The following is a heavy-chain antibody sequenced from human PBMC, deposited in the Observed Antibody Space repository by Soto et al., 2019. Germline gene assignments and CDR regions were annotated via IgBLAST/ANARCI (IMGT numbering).Heavy chain of an antibody. CDR1: GYTFTSYD. CDR2: MNPNSGNT. V-gene: IGHV1-8*01. CDR3: ARGVSYGDPPFDY. D-gene: IGHD4-17*01. Sequence: ASVKVSCKASGYTFTSYDINWVRQATGQGLKWMEWMNPNSGNTGYAQKFQGRVTMTRNTSISTAYMELSSLRSEDTAVYYCARGVSYGDPPFDYWGQGTLVTVSS. J-gene: IGHJ4*02.